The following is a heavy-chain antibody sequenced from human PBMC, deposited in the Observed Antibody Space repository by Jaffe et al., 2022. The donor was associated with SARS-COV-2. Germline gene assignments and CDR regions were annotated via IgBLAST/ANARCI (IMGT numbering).Heavy chain of an antibody. J-gene: IGHJ6*02. CDR3: ARGPHSKGSGSYYYYYYGMDV. CDR2: ISSSSSYI. D-gene: IGHD3-10*01. CDR1: GFTFSSYS. V-gene: IGHV3-21*01. Sequence: EVQLVESGGGLVKPGGSLRLSCAASGFTFSSYSMNWVRQAPGKGLEWVSSISSSSSYIYYADSVKGRFTISRDNAKNSLYLQMNSLRAEDTAVYYCARGPHSKGSGSYYYYYYGMDVWGQGTTVTVSS.